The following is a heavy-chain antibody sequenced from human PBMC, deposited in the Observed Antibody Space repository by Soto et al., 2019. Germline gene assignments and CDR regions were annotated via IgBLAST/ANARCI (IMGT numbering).Heavy chain of an antibody. CDR1: GFTFSSYS. Sequence: EVQLVESGGGLVKPGGSLRLSCAASGFTFSSYSMNWVRQAPGKGLEWVSSISSSSSYIYYADSVKGRFTISRDNAKNSLYLQMNSLRDEDTAVYYCARERGWDYYDSSGYAGFDYWGQGTLVTVSS. CDR3: ARERGWDYYDSSGYAGFDY. CDR2: ISSSSSYI. V-gene: IGHV3-21*01. D-gene: IGHD3-22*01. J-gene: IGHJ4*02.